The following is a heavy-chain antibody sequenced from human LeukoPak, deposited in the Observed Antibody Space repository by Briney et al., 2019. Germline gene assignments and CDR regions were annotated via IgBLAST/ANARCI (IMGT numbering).Heavy chain of an antibody. V-gene: IGHV4-59*01. Sequence: SETLSLTCTVSGGSISSYYWSWIRQPPGKGLEWIGYIYYSGSTNYNPSLKSRVTISVDTSKNQFSLKLSSVTAADTAVYYCARDSYSSGWVFDYWGQGTLVTVSS. D-gene: IGHD6-19*01. CDR3: ARDSYSSGWVFDY. CDR2: IYYSGST. CDR1: GGSISSYY. J-gene: IGHJ4*02.